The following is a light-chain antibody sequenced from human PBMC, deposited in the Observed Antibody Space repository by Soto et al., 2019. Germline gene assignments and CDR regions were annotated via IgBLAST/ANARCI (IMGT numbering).Light chain of an antibody. CDR2: VNSDGSH. V-gene: IGLV4-69*01. Sequence: QTVVTQSPSASASLGASVKLTCTLSSGHSSYAIAWHQQQPEKGPRYLMKVNSDGSHIKGDGIPDRFSGSSSGAERYLTISSLQSEDEADYYCQTWGTGIVLFGGGTQLTVL. CDR1: SGHSSYA. CDR3: QTWGTGIVL. J-gene: IGLJ2*01.